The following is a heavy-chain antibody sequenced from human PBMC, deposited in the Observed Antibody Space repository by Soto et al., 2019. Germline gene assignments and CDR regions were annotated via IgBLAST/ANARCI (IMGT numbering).Heavy chain of an antibody. D-gene: IGHD1-20*01. CDR2: IYPGDSDT. V-gene: IGHV5-51*01. CDR1: GYSFTSYW. Sequence: GESLQISCKGSGYSFTSYWIGWVRQMPGKGLEWMGIIYPGDSDTRYSPSFQGQVTISADKSISTAYLQWSSLKASDTAMYYCARYWSTLNWNPDYWGQGTLVTVSS. CDR3: ARYWSTLNWNPDY. J-gene: IGHJ4*02.